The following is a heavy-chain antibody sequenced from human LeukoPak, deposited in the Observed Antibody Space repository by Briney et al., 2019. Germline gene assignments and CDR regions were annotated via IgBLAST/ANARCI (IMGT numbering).Heavy chain of an antibody. D-gene: IGHD6-13*01. V-gene: IGHV3-30-3*01. CDR1: GFTFSSYA. Sequence: GGSLRLSCAASGFTFSSYAMHWVRQAPGKGLEWVAVISYDGSNKYYADSVKGRFTISRDNSKNTLYLQMNSLRAEDTAVYYCARTRGGKEQQLRGYAFDIWGQGTMVTVSS. CDR3: ARTRGGKEQQLRGYAFDI. J-gene: IGHJ3*02. CDR2: ISYDGSNK.